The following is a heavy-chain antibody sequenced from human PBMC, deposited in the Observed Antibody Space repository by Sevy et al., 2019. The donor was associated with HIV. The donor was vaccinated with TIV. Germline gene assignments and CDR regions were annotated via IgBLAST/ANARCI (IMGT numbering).Heavy chain of an antibody. CDR3: TTGPVGYVARRRDY. D-gene: IGHD5-12*01. J-gene: IGHJ4*02. CDR1: GFTFSNAW. V-gene: IGHV3-15*01. Sequence: GGSLRLSCAASGFTFSNAWMSWVRQAPGKGLEWVGRIKSKTDGGKTDYAAPVKGRFTISRDDSKNTLYLQMNSLKTEDTAVYYCTTGPVGYVARRRDYWGQGTLVTVSS. CDR2: IKSKTDGGKT.